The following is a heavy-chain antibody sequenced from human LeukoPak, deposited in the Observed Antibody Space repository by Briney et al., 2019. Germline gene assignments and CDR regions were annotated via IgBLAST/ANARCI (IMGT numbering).Heavy chain of an antibody. CDR2: IIPILGIA. J-gene: IGHJ4*02. CDR1: GGTFSSYA. CDR3: ARDISHILTGYPPFDY. V-gene: IGHV1-69*04. Sequence: SVKVSCKASGGTFSSYAISWVRQAPGQGLEWMGRIIPILGIANYAQKFQGRVTITADKSTSTAYMELSSLRSEDTAVYYCARDISHILTGYPPFDYWGQGTLVTVSS. D-gene: IGHD3-9*01.